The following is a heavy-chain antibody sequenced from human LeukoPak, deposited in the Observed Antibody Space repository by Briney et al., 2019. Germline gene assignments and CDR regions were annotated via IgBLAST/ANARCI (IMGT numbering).Heavy chain of an antibody. CDR1: GFTFSSYG. J-gene: IGHJ5*02. CDR2: INHSGST. CDR3: ARHISGFDP. Sequence: GSLRLSCAASGFTFSSYGMHWVRQPPGKGLEWIGEINHSGSTNYNPSLKSRVTISVDTSKNQFSLKLSSVTAADTAVYYCARHISGFDPWGQGTLVTVSS. V-gene: IGHV4-34*01. D-gene: IGHD2-21*01.